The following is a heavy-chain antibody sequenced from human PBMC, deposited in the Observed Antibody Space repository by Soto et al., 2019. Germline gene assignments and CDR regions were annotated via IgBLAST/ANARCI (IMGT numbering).Heavy chain of an antibody. V-gene: IGHV3-23*01. CDR1: GFTVSSNYA. Sequence: PGGSLRLSCAASGFTVSSNYAMGWVRQAPGKGLEWVSSISGSGGTTYYADSVKGRFTISRDNAKNSLYLQMNSLRAEDTAVYYCARGLIAVAGTDDWDKYSSGRPVDYWGQGTLVTVSS. CDR2: ISGSGGTT. D-gene: IGHD6-19*01. CDR3: ARGLIAVAGTDDWDKYSSGRPVDY. J-gene: IGHJ4*02.